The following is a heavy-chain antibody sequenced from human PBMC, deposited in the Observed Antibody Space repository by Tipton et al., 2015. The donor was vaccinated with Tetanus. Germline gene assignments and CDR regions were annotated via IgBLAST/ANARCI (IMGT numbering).Heavy chain of an antibody. CDR1: GDSISSAGYS. Sequence: TLSLTCAVSGDSISSAGYSWSWIRQPPGKGLEWIGFIYHNGGTYYNPSLKSRVTISMDRSKNQISLQLTSVTAADTAVYFCAGVTAQRTELYFDHWGQGTLVTVSS. D-gene: IGHD6-13*01. CDR3: AGVTAQRTELYFDH. J-gene: IGHJ4*02. V-gene: IGHV4-30-2*02. CDR2: IYHNGGT.